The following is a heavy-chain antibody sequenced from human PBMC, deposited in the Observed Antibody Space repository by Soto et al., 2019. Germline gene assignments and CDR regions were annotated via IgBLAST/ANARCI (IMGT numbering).Heavy chain of an antibody. D-gene: IGHD2-21*01. V-gene: IGHV3-49*03. CDR3: TRGGVTYCGGDCYSNAFDI. CDR2: IRSKAYGGTT. J-gene: IGHJ3*02. CDR1: GFTFGDYA. Sequence: PGGSLRLSCTASGFTFGDYAMSWFRQAPGKGLEWVGFIRSKAYGGTTEYAASVKGRFTISRDDSKSIAYLQMNSLKTEDTAVYYCTRGGVTYCGGDCYSNAFDIWGQGTMVTVSS.